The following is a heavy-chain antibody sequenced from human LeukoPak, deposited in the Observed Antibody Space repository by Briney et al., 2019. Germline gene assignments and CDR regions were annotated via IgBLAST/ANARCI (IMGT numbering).Heavy chain of an antibody. J-gene: IGHJ4*02. CDR3: ARHGPGRVVHDY. V-gene: IGHV4-39*01. Sequence: SETLSLTCIVSGGSISSSSYYWGWIRQPPGKGLEWIGSIYYSGSTYYNPSLKSRVTISVDTSKNQFSLKLSSVTAADTAVYYCARHGPGRVVHDYWGQGTLVTVSS. D-gene: IGHD3-3*01. CDR2: IYYSGST. CDR1: GGSISSSSYY.